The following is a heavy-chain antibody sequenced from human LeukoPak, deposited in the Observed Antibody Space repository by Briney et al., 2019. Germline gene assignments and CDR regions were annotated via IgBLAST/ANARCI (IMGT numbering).Heavy chain of an antibody. D-gene: IGHD1-1*01. CDR3: ARGTTGTTRGFDP. Sequence: PSETLSLTCAVYGGSFSGYYWSWIRQPPGKGPEWSGEINHSGSTNYNPSLKSRVTISVDTSKNQFSLKLSSVTAADTAVYYCARGTTGTTRGFDPWGQGTLVTVSS. V-gene: IGHV4-34*01. CDR2: INHSGST. J-gene: IGHJ5*02. CDR1: GGSFSGYY.